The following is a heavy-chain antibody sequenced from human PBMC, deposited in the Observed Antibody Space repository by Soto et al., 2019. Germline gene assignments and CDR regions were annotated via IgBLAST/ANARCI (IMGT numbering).Heavy chain of an antibody. CDR1: GGTFSSYT. D-gene: IGHD5-18*01. CDR2: IIPILGIA. CDR3: ARDMDTATVGYFDY. V-gene: IGHV1-69*08. J-gene: IGHJ4*02. Sequence: QVQLVQSGAEVKKPGSSVKVSCKASGGTFSSYTISWVRQAPGQGLEWMGRIIPILGIANYAQKFQGRVTITADKSTSTAYMELSSLRSEDTAVYYCARDMDTATVGYFDYWGQGNLVTVSS.